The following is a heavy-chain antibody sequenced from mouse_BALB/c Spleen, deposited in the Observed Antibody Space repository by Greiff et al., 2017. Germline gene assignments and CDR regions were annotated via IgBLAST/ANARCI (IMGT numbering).Heavy chain of an antibody. D-gene: IGHD2-14*01. J-gene: IGHJ4*01. CDR3: ARSRYAYAMDY. CDR2: ISSGGST. V-gene: IGHV5-6-5*01. Sequence: EVNLVESGGGLVKPGGSLKLSCAASGFTFSSYAMSWVRQTPEKRLEWVASISSGGSTYYPDSVKGRFTISRDNARNILYLQMSSLRSEDTAMYYCARSRYAYAMDYWGQGTSVTVSS. CDR1: GFTFSSYA.